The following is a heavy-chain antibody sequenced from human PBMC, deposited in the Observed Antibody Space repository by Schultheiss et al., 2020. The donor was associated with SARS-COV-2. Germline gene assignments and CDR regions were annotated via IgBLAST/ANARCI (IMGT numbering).Heavy chain of an antibody. Sequence: GGSLRLSCAASGFTVSSNEMSWVRQAPGKGLEWVSSISSSSSYIYYADSVKGRFTISRDNAKNSLYLQMNSLRAEDTAVYYCARDWWGSWYFDLWGRGTLVTVSS. J-gene: IGHJ2*01. CDR1: GFTVSSNE. CDR2: ISSSSSYI. CDR3: ARDWWGSWYFDL. D-gene: IGHD2-21*01. V-gene: IGHV3-21*01.